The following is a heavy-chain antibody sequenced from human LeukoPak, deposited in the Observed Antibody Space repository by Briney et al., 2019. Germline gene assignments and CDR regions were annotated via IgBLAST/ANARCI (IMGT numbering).Heavy chain of an antibody. CDR3: AKGASGGYDFWSGYSEVYYFDY. V-gene: IGHV3-30*18. CDR1: GFTFSSYG. CDR2: ISYDGSNK. D-gene: IGHD3-3*01. Sequence: TGGSLRLSCAASGFTFSSYGMHWVRQAPGKGLEWVAVISYDGSNKYYADSVKGRFTISRDNSKNTLYLQMNSLRAGDTAVYYCAKGASGGYDFWSGYSEVYYFDYWGQGTLVTVSS. J-gene: IGHJ4*02.